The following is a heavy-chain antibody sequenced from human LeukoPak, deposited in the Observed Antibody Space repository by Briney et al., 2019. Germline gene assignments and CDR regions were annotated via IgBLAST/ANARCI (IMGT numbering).Heavy chain of an antibody. CDR1: GFTFSTYW. V-gene: IGHV3-7*01. Sequence: GGSLRLSCAASGFTFSTYWMSWVRQAPGKGLEWVANIKQDGSEKYYVDSVKGRFTISRDHAKNSLYLQMNSLRAEDTAVYYCARPNTYYFDSSAYDCWGQGTLVTVSS. CDR2: IKQDGSEK. CDR3: ARPNTYYFDSSAYDC. J-gene: IGHJ4*02. D-gene: IGHD3-22*01.